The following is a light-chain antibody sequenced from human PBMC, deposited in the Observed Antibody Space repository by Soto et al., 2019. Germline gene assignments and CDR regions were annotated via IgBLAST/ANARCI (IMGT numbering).Light chain of an antibody. V-gene: IGLV1-44*01. CDR3: ATWDGSRRGI. CDR2: TNN. J-gene: IGLJ1*01. CDR1: SSNIESHP. Sequence: QSVLTQPPSASGTPGQRITISCSGSSSNIESHPVNWYQQVPGAAPKLLINTNNQRPSGVPDRFSGSKSGASASLVISGLQPEDEGSYYCATWDGSRRGIFGTGTKVTVL.